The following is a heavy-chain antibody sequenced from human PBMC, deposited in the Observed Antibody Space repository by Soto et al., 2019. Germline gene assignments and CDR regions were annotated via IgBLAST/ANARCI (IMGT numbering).Heavy chain of an antibody. CDR2: INHSGST. Sequence: QVQLQQWGAGLLKPSETLSLTCAVYGGSFSGYYWSWIRQPPGKGLEWIGEINHSGSTNYNPSLTGRVTIAVDTSKNQCSLELSPVAAAATAVYYCASLYPPHRGRSWLDYWGQGTLVTVSS. CDR1: GGSFSGYY. J-gene: IGHJ4*02. CDR3: ASLYPPHRGRSWLDY. V-gene: IGHV4-34*01. D-gene: IGHD6-13*01.